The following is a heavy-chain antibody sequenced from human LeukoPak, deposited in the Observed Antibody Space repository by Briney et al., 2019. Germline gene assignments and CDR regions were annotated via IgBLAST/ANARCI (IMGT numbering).Heavy chain of an antibody. D-gene: IGHD5-18*01. CDR1: GFTFSSYA. CDR3: AKSMSTAYRGFFDY. J-gene: IGHJ4*02. V-gene: IGHV3-23*01. Sequence: PGGSLRLSCAASGFTFSSYAMSWVRQAPGMGLEWVSSISSNGGDTYYADSVKGRLSISRDNSKNTLYLQINSLRAEDTAMYYCAKSMSTAYRGFFDYWGQGTLVSVSS. CDR2: ISSNGGDT.